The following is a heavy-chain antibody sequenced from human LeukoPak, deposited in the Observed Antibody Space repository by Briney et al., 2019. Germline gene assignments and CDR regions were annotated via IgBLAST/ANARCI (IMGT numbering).Heavy chain of an antibody. CDR2: ISGSGGST. Sequence: GGSLRLSCAASGFTFSSYAMSWVRQAPGKGLEWVSAISGSGGSTYYADSVKGRFTISRDNSKNTLYLQMNSLRAEDTAVYYCARGGSYGYGFLFGYWGQGTLVPVSS. J-gene: IGHJ4*02. CDR3: ARGGSYGYGFLFGY. CDR1: GFTFSSYA. D-gene: IGHD5-18*01. V-gene: IGHV3-23*01.